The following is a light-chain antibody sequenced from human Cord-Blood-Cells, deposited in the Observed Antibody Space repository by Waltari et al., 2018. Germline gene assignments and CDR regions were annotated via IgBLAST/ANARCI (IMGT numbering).Light chain of an antibody. V-gene: IGLV2-11*01. CDR3: CSYAGSYTDV. Sequence: QSALTQPRSVSGSPGQSVTISCTGTSSDVGGYNHVSWYQQHPGKAPKLMIYDVSKRPSGVPDRFSGSKSGNTASLTISGLQAEDEADYYCCSYAGSYTDVFGTGTKVTVL. J-gene: IGLJ1*01. CDR2: DVS. CDR1: SSDVGGYNH.